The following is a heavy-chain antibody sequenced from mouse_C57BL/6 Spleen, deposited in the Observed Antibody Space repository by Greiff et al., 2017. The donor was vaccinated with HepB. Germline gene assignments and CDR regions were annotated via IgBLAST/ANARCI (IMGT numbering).Heavy chain of an antibody. CDR1: GYTFPSHW. D-gene: IGHD1-1*01. J-gene: IGHJ2*01. CDR3: ARGGYYGHY. CDR2: IFPGSGST. Sequence: VQLQQSGPELVRPGASVKISCKAPGYTFPSHWMQWVRQRPGQGLEWIGEIFPGSGSTYYNEKFKGKATLAVDTSSSTAYMQLSSLTSEDSAVYFCARGGYYGHYWGQGTTLTVSS. V-gene: IGHV1-56*01.